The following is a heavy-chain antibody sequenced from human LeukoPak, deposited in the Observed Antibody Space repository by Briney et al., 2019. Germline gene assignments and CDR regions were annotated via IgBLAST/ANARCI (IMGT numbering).Heavy chain of an antibody. CDR2: ISGSGGST. Sequence: GGSLRLSCAASGFTFSSYSMSWVRQAPGKGLEWVSAISGSGGSTYYADSVKGRFTISRDNSKNTLYLQMNSLRAEDTAVYYCAKDRFGRVATIDYWGQGTLVTVSS. V-gene: IGHV3-23*01. D-gene: IGHD5-12*01. CDR3: AKDRFGRVATIDY. CDR1: GFTFSSYS. J-gene: IGHJ4*02.